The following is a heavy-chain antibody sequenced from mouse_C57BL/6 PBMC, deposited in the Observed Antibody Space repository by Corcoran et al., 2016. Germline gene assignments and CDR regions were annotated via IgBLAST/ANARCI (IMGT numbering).Heavy chain of an antibody. CDR2: INPYNGGT. J-gene: IGHJ1*03. CDR3: ARGNYSSSSDWYFDV. Sequence: EVQLQQSGPVLVKPGASVKMSCKASGYTFTDYYMNWVKQSHGKSLEWIGVINPYNGGTSYNQKFNGKATLTVDKSSSTAYMELNSLTSEDSAVYYCARGNYSSSSDWYFDVWGTGTTVTVSS. CDR1: GYTFTDYY. D-gene: IGHD2-1*01. V-gene: IGHV1-19*01.